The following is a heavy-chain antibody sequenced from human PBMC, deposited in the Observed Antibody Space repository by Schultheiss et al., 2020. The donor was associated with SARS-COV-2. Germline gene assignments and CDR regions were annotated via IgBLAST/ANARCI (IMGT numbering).Heavy chain of an antibody. CDR2: ISYDGSNE. CDR1: GFTFSSYG. CDR3: ATKRRDAQQLATYYFDY. J-gene: IGHJ4*02. D-gene: IGHD6-13*01. V-gene: IGHV3-33*05. Sequence: GGSLRLSCAASGFTFSSYGMHWVRQAPGKGLEWVAVISYDGSNEYHADSVKGRFTIPRDNSKNTLYLQMNSLRAEDTAVYYCATKRRDAQQLATYYFDYWVQGTLVTVAS.